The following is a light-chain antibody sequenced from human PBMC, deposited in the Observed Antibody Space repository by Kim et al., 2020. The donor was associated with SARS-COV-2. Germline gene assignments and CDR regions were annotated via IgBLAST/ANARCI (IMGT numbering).Light chain of an antibody. Sequence: SSELTQDPAVSVALGQTVRITCQGDSLRSYYANWYQQKPGQAPVLVIYGKDNRPSGIPDRFSGSGSGNTASLTITGAPAEDAADYYCNSRDSSGDHYV. J-gene: IGLJ1*01. CDR1: SLRSYY. CDR2: GKD. V-gene: IGLV3-19*01. CDR3: NSRDSSGDHYV.